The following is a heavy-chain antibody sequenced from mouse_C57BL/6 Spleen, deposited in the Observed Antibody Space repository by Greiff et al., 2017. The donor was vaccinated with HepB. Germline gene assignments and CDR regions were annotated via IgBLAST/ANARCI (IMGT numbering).Heavy chain of an antibody. CDR2: IDPENGDT. V-gene: IGHV14-4*01. Sequence: VQLKQSGAELVRPGASVKLSCTASGFNIKDDYMHWVKQRPEQGLEWIGWIDPENGDTEYASKFQGKATITADTSSNTAYLQLSSLTSEDTAVYYCTTQVSGSPGYWGQGTTLTVSS. CDR1: GFNIKDDY. CDR3: TTQVSGSPGY. J-gene: IGHJ2*01. D-gene: IGHD1-1*01.